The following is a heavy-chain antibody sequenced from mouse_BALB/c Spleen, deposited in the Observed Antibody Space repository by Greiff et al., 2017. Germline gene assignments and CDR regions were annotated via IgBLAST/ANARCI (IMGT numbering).Heavy chain of an antibody. J-gene: IGHJ4*01. D-gene: IGHD1-1*01. CDR1: GYSITSGYY. CDR3: ARNSYYYGYAMDY. Sequence: VQLKESGPGLVKPSQSLSLTCSVTGYSITSGYYWNWIRQFPGNKLEWMGYISYDGSNNYNPSLKNRISITRDTSKNQFFLKLNSVTTEDTATYYCARNSYYYGYAMDYWGPGTSVTVSS. CDR2: ISYDGSN. V-gene: IGHV3-6*02.